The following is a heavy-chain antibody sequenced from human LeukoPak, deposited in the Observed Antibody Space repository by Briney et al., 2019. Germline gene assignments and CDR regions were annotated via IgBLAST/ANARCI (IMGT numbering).Heavy chain of an antibody. D-gene: IGHD7-27*01. J-gene: IGHJ4*02. Sequence: PGGSLRLSCAASGLTFGDHGMNWVRQAPGKGLEWVSGLRWDGGRKGYADSVKGRFTISRDNAKNSLYLQMNSMRAEDTAMYFCATWGHSPDYSGQGTLVTVSS. CDR3: ATWGHSPDY. CDR2: LRWDGGRK. CDR1: GLTFGDHG. V-gene: IGHV3-20*04.